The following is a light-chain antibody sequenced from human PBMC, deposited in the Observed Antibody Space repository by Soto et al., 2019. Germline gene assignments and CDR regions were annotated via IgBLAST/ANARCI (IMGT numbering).Light chain of an antibody. CDR2: AVS. J-gene: IGKJ4*02. CDR3: QQANSFPLT. CDR1: QDISSW. Sequence: DIQMTQSPSSVSASVGDRVTITCRASQDISSWLAWYHQKPGKAPKLLIYAVSHLQSGVPSRFSGSGSGTDVTLTISSLQPEDFATYYCQQANSFPLTCGGGTKVEI. V-gene: IGKV1D-12*01.